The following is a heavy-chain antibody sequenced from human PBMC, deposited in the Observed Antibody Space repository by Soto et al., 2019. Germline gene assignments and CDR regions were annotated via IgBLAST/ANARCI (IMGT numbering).Heavy chain of an antibody. J-gene: IGHJ4*02. CDR1: GYTFTGYY. D-gene: IGHD2-21*02. CDR3: VREGNCGADCYSTYYFDY. V-gene: IGHV1-2*02. Sequence: AASVKVSCKASGYTFTGYYMHWVRQAPGQGLEWMAWINAGNGNTKYSQKFQGRVTITRDTSISTAYMELSRLRSDDTAVYYCVREGNCGADCYSTYYFDYWGLGTLVTVSS. CDR2: INAGNGNT.